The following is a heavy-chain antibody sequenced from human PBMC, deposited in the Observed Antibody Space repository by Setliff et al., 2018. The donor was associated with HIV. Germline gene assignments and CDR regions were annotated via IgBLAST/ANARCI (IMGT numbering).Heavy chain of an antibody. V-gene: IGHV3-30*18. D-gene: IGHD6-6*01. CDR2: MLYDGSDR. Sequence: PGGSLRLSCVASGFSFSNYGMHWVRQAPGKGLEWVAVMLYDGSDRYYADSVKGRFTISRDNSKKTLYLQMNSLRPEDTAVYHCAKARSEYQLMPWYYYMDVWGQGTTVTV. CDR1: GFSFSNYG. J-gene: IGHJ6*03. CDR3: AKARSEYQLMPWYYYMDV.